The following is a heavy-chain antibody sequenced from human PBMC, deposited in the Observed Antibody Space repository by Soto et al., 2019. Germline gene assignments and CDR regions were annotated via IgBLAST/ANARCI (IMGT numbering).Heavy chain of an antibody. V-gene: IGHV4-30-4*01. J-gene: IGHJ6*02. CDR2: IYYSGST. CDR3: ARDRLVPAANYYYYYGMDV. Sequence: QVQLQESGPGLVKPSQTLSLTCTVSGGSISSGDYYWSWIRQPPGKGLEWIGYIYYSGSTYYNPSLKSRVTISVDTSKNQFSLKLSSVTAADTAVYYCARDRLVPAANYYYYYGMDVWGQGTTVTVSS. CDR1: GGSISSGDYY. D-gene: IGHD2-2*01.